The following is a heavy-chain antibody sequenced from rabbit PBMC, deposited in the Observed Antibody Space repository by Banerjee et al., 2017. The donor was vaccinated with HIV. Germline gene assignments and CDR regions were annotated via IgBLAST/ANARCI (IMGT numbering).Heavy chain of an antibody. J-gene: IGHJ4*01. CDR3: VRHNSGRRL. Sequence: EQLVESGGGLVQPGGSLKLSCKASGFDFSSYGVSWVRQAPGKGLEWIGYITYGGSTFYSRWAKGRFTISRTSTTVDLKMTSLTAADTATYFCVRHNSGRRLWGPGTLVTVS. CDR2: ITYGGST. D-gene: IGHD4-1*01. CDR1: GFDFSSYG. V-gene: IGHV1S21*01.